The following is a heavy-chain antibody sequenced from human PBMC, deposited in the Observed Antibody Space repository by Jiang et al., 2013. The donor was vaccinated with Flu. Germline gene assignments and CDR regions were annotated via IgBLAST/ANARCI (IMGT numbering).Heavy chain of an antibody. D-gene: IGHD5-12*01. J-gene: IGHJ4*02. CDR3: ARGRRGYSGYDFDY. V-gene: IGHV1-18*01. Sequence: KVSCKASGYSFASHGINWVRQAPGQGLEWVGWISPYNGFTNYAQKLQGRVTMTTDTSTATAYMELRNLRSDDTAVYYCARGRRGYSGYDFDYWGQGTLVTVSS. CDR1: GYSFASHG. CDR2: ISPYNGFT.